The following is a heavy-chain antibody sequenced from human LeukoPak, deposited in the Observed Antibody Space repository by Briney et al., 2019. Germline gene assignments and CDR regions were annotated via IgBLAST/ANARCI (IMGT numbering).Heavy chain of an antibody. Sequence: SQTLSLTCTVSGGSISSGGYYWSWIRQHPGKGLEWIGYIYYSGSTYYNPSLKSRVAISVDTSKNQFSLKLSSVTAADTAVYYCARAGSYGSGNHAFHIWGQGTMVTVSS. D-gene: IGHD3-10*01. V-gene: IGHV4-31*03. CDR2: IYYSGST. CDR1: GGSISSGGYY. CDR3: ARAGSYGSGNHAFHI. J-gene: IGHJ3*02.